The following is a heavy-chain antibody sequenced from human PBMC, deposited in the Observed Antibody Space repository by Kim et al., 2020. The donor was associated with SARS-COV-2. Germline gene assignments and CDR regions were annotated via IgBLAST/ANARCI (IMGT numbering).Heavy chain of an antibody. V-gene: IGHV3-23*01. CDR1: GFTFSDAA. Sequence: GGSLRLSCAASGFTFSDAAMGWARLLPGKGLQWVSSINTRGDNTYYPDSVRGGLSISRDNSQNTFYLQINNLRPDDTAVYYCARVRATLVTPDFFDYW. CDR3: ARVRATLVTPDFFDY. D-gene: IGHD2-21*02. J-gene: IGHJ4*01. CDR2: INTRGDNT.